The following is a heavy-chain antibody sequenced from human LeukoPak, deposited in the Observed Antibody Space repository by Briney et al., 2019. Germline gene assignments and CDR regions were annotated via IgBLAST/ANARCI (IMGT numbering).Heavy chain of an antibody. J-gene: IGHJ4*02. V-gene: IGHV3-23*01. CDR2: ISGAGGRT. CDR1: GFTFRSCA. Sequence: GGPLRLPCGASGFTFRSCAMIGVRQAPGKAREGVACISGAGGRTYSADSVKGRFTTSRENSKNTLYVHMNSLRAEDTAVYYCAKSWQYSKTWVDYWGQGTLVTVSS. CDR3: AKSWQYSKTWVDY. D-gene: IGHD6-6*01.